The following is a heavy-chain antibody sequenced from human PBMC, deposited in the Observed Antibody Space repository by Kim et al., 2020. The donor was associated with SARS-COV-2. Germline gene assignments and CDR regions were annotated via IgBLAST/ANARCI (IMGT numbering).Heavy chain of an antibody. Sequence: GGSLRLSCAASGFTVSSNYMSWVRQAPGKGLEWVSVIYSGGSTYYADSVKGRFTISRHKSKNTLYLQMNSLRAEDTAVYYCARDSYGSGQDVWGQGTTVTVSS. CDR3: ARDSYGSGQDV. J-gene: IGHJ6*02. D-gene: IGHD3-10*01. CDR1: GFTVSSNY. V-gene: IGHV3-53*04. CDR2: IYSGGST.